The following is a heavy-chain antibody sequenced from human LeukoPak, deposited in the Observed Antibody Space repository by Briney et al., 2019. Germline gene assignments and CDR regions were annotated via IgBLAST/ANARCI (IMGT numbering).Heavy chain of an antibody. D-gene: IGHD3-3*01. CDR2: INHSGST. CDR3: ARGRRIDYDFRSGYTPYYYYMDV. Sequence: SETLSLTCAVYGGSFSGYYWSWIRQPPGKGLEWIGEINHSGSTNYNLSFKSRVTISVDTSKNQFSLKLSSVTAADTAVYYCARGRRIDYDFRSGYTPYYYYMDVWGKGTTVTVSS. CDR1: GGSFSGYY. V-gene: IGHV4-34*01. J-gene: IGHJ6*03.